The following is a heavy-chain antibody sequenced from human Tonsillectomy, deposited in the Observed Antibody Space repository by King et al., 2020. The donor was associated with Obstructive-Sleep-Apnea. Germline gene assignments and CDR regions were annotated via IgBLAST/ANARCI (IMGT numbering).Heavy chain of an antibody. CDR2: IYSGST. CDR1: GGSISRNKW. CDR3: AKTQTIPAAGTIDS. D-gene: IGHD6-13*01. V-gene: IGHV4-4*02. J-gene: IGHJ4*02. Sequence: VQLQESGPGLVKPSGTLSLTCAVSGGSISRNKWWGWVRQPPGKGLEWIGEIYSGSTNYIPSPKSRVTISLDKSKNQFSLKLGSVTAADTAVYYCAKTQTIPAAGTIDSWGQGTLVTVSS.